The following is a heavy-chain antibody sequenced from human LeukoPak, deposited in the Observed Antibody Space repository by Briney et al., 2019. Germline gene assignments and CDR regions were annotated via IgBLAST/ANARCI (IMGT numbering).Heavy chain of an antibody. CDR2: INPNSGST. CDR1: GYTFTGYY. D-gene: IGHD3-3*01. CDR3: AREVFAIFGVVIHNWFDP. J-gene: IGHJ5*02. Sequence: ASVKVSCKASGYTFTGYYMHSVRQAPGQGLEGMGWINPNSGSTNYAQKFQGRVTMTRDTSISTAYMELSRLRSDDTGVYYCAREVFAIFGVVIHNWFDPWGQGTLVTVSS. V-gene: IGHV1-2*02.